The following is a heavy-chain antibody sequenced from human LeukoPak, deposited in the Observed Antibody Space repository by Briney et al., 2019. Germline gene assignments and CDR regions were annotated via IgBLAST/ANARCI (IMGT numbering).Heavy chain of an antibody. CDR3: ARMIWTSRARSFDF. V-gene: IGHV2-70*11. J-gene: IGHJ4*02. D-gene: IGHD3/OR15-3a*01. CDR2: IDWDDGK. CDR1: GFSLSTSAMC. Sequence: SGPALVQPTQTLTLTCTFSGFSLSTSAMCVHWIRQPPGKALEWLARIDWDDGKYFSTSLKTRLTISKDTSKNQVVLTMTNMDPVDTATYYCARMIWTSRARSFDFWGQGTLVTVSS.